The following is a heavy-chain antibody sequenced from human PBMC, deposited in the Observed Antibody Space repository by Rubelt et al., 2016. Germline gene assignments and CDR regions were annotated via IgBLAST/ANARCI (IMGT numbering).Heavy chain of an antibody. Sequence: QVQLVQSGAEVKKPGASVKVSCKVSGYTLTELSMHWVRQAPGKGLEWLGGFHPEDGETIYAQKFRGRVTMTEDTSTGTANMGRSSLRSEDTAVYYCRGIWGSNIDYWGKGTLVTVSS. D-gene: IGHD3-16*01. J-gene: IGHJ4*02. CDR1: GYTLTELS. CDR2: FHPEDGET. CDR3: RGIWGSNIDY. V-gene: IGHV1-24*01.